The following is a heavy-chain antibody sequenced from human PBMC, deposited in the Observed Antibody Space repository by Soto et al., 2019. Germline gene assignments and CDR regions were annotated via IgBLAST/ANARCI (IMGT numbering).Heavy chain of an antibody. Sequence: SETLSLTCTVSGGSISSGDYYWSWIRQPPGKGLEWIGYIYYSGSTYYNPSLKSRVTISVDTSKNQFSLKLSSVTAADTAVYYCACSVDIVVLPAAIAARIFDPWAQGTLVTLSS. V-gene: IGHV4-30-4*01. CDR2: IYYSGST. D-gene: IGHD2-2*02. CDR1: GGSISSGDYY. CDR3: ACSVDIVVLPAAIAARIFDP. J-gene: IGHJ5*02.